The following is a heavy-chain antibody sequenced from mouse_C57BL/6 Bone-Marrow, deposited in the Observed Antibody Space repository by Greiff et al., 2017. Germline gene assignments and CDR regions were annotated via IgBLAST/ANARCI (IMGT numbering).Heavy chain of an antibody. J-gene: IGHJ2*01. CDR1: GYAFSSYW. CDR3: ARLRTVVGGY. D-gene: IGHD1-1*01. Sequence: QVQLQQSGAELVKPGASVKISCKASGYAFSSYWMNWVKQRPGKGLGWIGQIYPGDGDTNYNGKFKGKATLTDDKSASTADMLLSSLTSEDSAVYFCARLRTVVGGYWGQGTTLTVSS. CDR2: IYPGDGDT. V-gene: IGHV1-80*01.